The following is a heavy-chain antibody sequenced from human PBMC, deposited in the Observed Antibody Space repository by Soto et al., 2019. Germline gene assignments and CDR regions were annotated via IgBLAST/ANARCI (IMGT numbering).Heavy chain of an antibody. D-gene: IGHD4-4*01. CDR3: AGDSGYSNYAFDF. V-gene: IGHV1-69*08. CDR2: IIPILGRA. Sequence: QVQLVQSGAEVKKPGSSVKVSCEASGGSVSSYTLSWVRQAPGQGLEWMGRIIPILGRANYAQKFQDRVTITADKSTSTAYMELSSLRSEDTAVYFFAGDSGYSNYAFDFWGQGTLITVSS. CDR1: GGSVSSYT. J-gene: IGHJ4*02.